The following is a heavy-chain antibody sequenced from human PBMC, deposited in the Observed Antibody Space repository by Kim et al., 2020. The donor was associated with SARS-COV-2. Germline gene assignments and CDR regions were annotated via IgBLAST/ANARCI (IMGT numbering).Heavy chain of an antibody. D-gene: IGHD1-1*01. CDR1: GYSFTSYW. Sequence: GESLKISCKGSGYSFTSYWIGWVRQMPGKGLEWMGIIYPGDSDTRYSPSFQGQVTISADKSISTAYPQWSSLKAWAPGRHHCARHLGHDQWFDPRGKGTL. CDR2: IYPGDSDT. V-gene: IGHV5-51*01. J-gene: IGHJ5*02. CDR3: ARHLGHDQWFDP.